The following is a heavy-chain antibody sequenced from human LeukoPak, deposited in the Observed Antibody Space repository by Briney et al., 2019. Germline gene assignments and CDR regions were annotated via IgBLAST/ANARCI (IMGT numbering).Heavy chain of an antibody. J-gene: IGHJ4*02. CDR2: IIPIFGTA. CDR1: GYTFTSYD. Sequence: ASVKVSCKASGYTFTSYDISWVRQAPGQGLEWMGRIIPIFGTANYAQKFQGRVTITADKSTSTAYMELSSLRSEDTAVYYCARVPSIAALYWDYWGQGTLVTVSS. CDR3: ARVPSIAALYWDY. V-gene: IGHV1-69*06. D-gene: IGHD6-6*01.